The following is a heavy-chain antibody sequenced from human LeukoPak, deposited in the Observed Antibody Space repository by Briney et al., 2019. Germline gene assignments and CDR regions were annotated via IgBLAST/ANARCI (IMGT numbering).Heavy chain of an antibody. CDR3: ARDAYYPH. CDR2: IYSGGST. D-gene: IGHD3-10*01. V-gene: IGHV3-66*01. Sequence: GESLRLSCAASGFTVSSNYMSWVRQAPGKGLEWVSVIYSGGSTYYADSVRGRFTLSRDNSKNTLYLQMNSLRAEDTAVYYCARDAYYPHWGQGTLVTVSS. J-gene: IGHJ1*01. CDR1: GFTVSSNY.